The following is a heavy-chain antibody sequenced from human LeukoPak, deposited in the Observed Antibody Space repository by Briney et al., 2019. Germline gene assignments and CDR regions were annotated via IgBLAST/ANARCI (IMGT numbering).Heavy chain of an antibody. CDR2: INQDGSTK. CDR3: ARDQSGSLDY. V-gene: IGHV3-7*01. Sequence: PGGSLRLSCAASGFTFSNTWMAWGRQAPGKGLEWVANINQDGSTKHYVDSVKGRFTISRDNAKNSLYLQMNSLRAEDTAVYYCARDQSGSLDYWGQGTLVTVSS. J-gene: IGHJ4*02. D-gene: IGHD1-26*01. CDR1: GFTFSNTW.